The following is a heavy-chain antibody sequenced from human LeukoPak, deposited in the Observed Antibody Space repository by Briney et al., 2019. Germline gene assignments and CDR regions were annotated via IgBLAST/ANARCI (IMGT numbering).Heavy chain of an antibody. CDR3: ARDGDGSGSDLDY. D-gene: IGHD3-10*01. V-gene: IGHV3-33*08. CDR2: IWPDGTNK. Sequence: GGSLRLSCAASGFTVSSNYMSWVRQAPGKGLEWVAVIWPDGTNKYFADSVKGRFTISRDSSKNTLYLQMNSLRAEDTAVYYCARDGDGSGSDLDYWGQGTLVTVSS. CDR1: GFTVSSNY. J-gene: IGHJ4*02.